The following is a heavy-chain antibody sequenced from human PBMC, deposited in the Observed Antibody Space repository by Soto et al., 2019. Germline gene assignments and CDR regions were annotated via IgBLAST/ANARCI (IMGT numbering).Heavy chain of an antibody. CDR2: ISYSGTA. CDR1: GGSMSSGIYY. Sequence: QVQLQESGPGLVKPSQTLSLTCTVSGGSMSSGIYYWSWIRQPPGKCLEWIAFISYSGTAHYSASLRSRVSISVETSKNQCSLDLSSVTAADTAVYYCATMGTPVTRLYYFRYWGQGTLGTVSS. V-gene: IGHV4-30-4*01. J-gene: IGHJ4*02. CDR3: ATMGTPVTRLYYFRY. D-gene: IGHD4-17*01.